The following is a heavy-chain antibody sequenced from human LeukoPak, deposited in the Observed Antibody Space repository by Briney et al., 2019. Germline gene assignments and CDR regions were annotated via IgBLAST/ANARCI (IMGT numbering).Heavy chain of an antibody. CDR2: INHSGST. V-gene: IGHV4-39*07. J-gene: IGHJ4*02. D-gene: IGHD4-17*01. CDR3: ARDLSFRLRNYFDY. CDR1: GGSISSSSYY. Sequence: SETLSLTCIVSGGSISSSSYYWGWIRQPPGKGLEWIGEINHSGSTNYNPSLKSRVTISVDTSKNQFSLKLSSVTAADTAVYYCARDLSFRLRNYFDYWGQGTLVTVSS.